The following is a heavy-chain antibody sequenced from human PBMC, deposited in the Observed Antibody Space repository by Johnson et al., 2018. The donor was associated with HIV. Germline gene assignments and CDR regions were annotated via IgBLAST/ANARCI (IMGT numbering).Heavy chain of an antibody. CDR1: GFTFSSSG. CDR2: ISDDGCNK. J-gene: IGHJ3*02. Sequence: QVQLVESGGGLVQPGRSLRLSSAASGFTFSSSGMHWVRQAPGKGLEWMTIISDDGCNKNYADSATVRFTIFSDNAKNSLYLQMNGLRAEDTALYYCALRINYDSSGVYMGDAFDIWGQGTMVTVSS. CDR3: ALRINYDSSGVYMGDAFDI. V-gene: IGHV3-30*03. D-gene: IGHD3-22*01.